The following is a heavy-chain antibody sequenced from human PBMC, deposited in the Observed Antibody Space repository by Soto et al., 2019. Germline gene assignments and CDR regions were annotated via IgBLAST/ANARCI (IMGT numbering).Heavy chain of an antibody. D-gene: IGHD5-18*01. CDR2: ISSSGTTK. V-gene: IGHV3-11*01. CDR1: GFTFSDYY. Sequence: LRLSCVASGFTFSDYYMNWIRQAPGKGLEWISYISSSGTTKYYADSVKGRFTISRDNAKSSLYLQMNSLRAEDTAVYYCARDPETAMPYYYYYGMDVWGQGTTVTVSS. J-gene: IGHJ6*02. CDR3: ARDPETAMPYYYYYGMDV.